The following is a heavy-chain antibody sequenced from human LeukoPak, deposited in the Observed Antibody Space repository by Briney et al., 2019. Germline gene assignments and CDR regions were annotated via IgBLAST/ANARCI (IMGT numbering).Heavy chain of an antibody. Sequence: GGSLRLSCAASGFAFNKYWMHWVRQTPGKGLGWASRINGDGSTTSYADSVNGGFTISRDNAKNTLYLQMSSLRAEDTAVYYCATGNYYDSRGYYTFGHWGQGTLVTVSS. V-gene: IGHV3-74*01. D-gene: IGHD3-22*01. CDR3: ATGNYYDSRGYYTFGH. CDR1: GFAFNKYW. CDR2: INGDGSTT. J-gene: IGHJ4*02.